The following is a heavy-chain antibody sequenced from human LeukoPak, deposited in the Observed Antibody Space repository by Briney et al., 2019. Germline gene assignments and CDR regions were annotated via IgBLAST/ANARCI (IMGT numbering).Heavy chain of an antibody. CDR2: SYHSGST. V-gene: IGHV4-39*07. D-gene: IGHD3-16*01. CDR3: ARTRGGVVDAFDI. Sequence: KPSETLSLTCTVSGGSISSSSYDWGWIRQPPGKGVEGIVSSYHSGSTYYHPSLKSRLTISVDTSKNQFSLRLSPVTAADTAVYYCARTRGGVVDAFDIWGQGTMVTVSS. CDR1: GGSISSSSYD. J-gene: IGHJ3*02.